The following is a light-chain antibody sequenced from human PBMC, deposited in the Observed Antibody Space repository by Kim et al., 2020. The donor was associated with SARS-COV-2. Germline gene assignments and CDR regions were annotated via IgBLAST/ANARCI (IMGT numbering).Light chain of an antibody. CDR2: GVN. CDR3: SSYTTRSTWV. Sequence: QSALTQPASVSGSPGQAITIFCTGTRSDVGGYNYVSWYQQHPGKAPKLMIYGVNDRPSGVSNRFSGSKSGNTASLSISGLQAEDEANYYCSSYTTRSTWVFGGGTQLTV. CDR1: RSDVGGYNY. J-gene: IGLJ3*02. V-gene: IGLV2-14*03.